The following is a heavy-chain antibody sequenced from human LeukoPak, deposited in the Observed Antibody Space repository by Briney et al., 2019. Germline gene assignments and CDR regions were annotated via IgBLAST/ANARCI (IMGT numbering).Heavy chain of an antibody. V-gene: IGHV5-51*01. CDR2: IYPGDSDT. J-gene: IGHJ4*02. Sequence: GESLKISCKGSGYRFTSYWIGWVRQMPGKSLEWMGIIYPGDSDTRYSPSFQGQVTISADKSISTAYLQWSSLKASDTAMYYCARPANDYGSNRVDYWGQGTLVTVSS. CDR1: GYRFTSYW. CDR3: ARPANDYGSNRVDY. D-gene: IGHD4-17*01.